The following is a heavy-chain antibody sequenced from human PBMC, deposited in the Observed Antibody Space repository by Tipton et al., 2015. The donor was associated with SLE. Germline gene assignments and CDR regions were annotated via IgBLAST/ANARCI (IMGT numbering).Heavy chain of an antibody. V-gene: IGHV4-61*02. Sequence: TLSLTCSVSGGSISSGSYYWSWIRQPAGKGLEWIGSINYSGSTYYNPSLKSRVTMSIDTSKNQFSLRLTSVTAADTAVYYCTRDNWVFTTTGTMVWGQGTLVTVSS. D-gene: IGHD1-1*01. CDR3: TRDNWVFTTTGTMV. CDR1: GGSISSGSYY. CDR2: INYSGST. J-gene: IGHJ4*02.